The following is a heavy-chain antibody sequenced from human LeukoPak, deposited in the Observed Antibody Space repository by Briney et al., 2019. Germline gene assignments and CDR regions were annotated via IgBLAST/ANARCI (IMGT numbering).Heavy chain of an antibody. CDR3: ARTTVTLYYYYMDV. Sequence: SETLSLTCTVSGYSISSGYYWGWIRPPPGKGLEWIGSIYHSGSTYYNPSLKSRVTISVDTSKNQFSLKLSSVTAADTAVYYGARTTVTLYYYYMDVWGKGTTVTVSS. V-gene: IGHV4-38-2*02. CDR2: IYHSGST. J-gene: IGHJ6*03. D-gene: IGHD4-11*01. CDR1: GYSISSGYY.